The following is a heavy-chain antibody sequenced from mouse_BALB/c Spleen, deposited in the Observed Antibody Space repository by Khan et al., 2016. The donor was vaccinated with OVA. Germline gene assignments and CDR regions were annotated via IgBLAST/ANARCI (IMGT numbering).Heavy chain of an antibody. CDR2: INTYTGEA. CDR1: GYTLTDYG. J-gene: IGHJ3*01. CDR3: SRSNGNYWFAY. Sequence: QIQLVQSGPELKKPGETVKISCKASGYTLTDYGMNWVKQAPGKGLKWMGWINTYTGEATYDDDFKGRFAFSLETSANTAYLQINNLNTGDTATYFCSRSNGNYWFAYWGQGTLVTVSA. V-gene: IGHV9-3-1*01. D-gene: IGHD2-1*01.